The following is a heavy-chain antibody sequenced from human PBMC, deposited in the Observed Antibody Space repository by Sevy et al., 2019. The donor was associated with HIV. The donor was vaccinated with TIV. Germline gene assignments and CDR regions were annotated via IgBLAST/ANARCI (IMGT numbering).Heavy chain of an antibody. CDR1: GYTFTSYG. CDR2: ISAYNGNT. D-gene: IGHD3-3*01. Sequence: ASVKVSCKASGYTFTSYGISWVRQAPGQGLEWMGRISAYNGNTNYAQKLQGRVTMTTDTSTSTAYMELRSLRSDDTAVYYCARGGITIFGSLNYYYMDVWGKGTTVTVSS. CDR3: ARGGITIFGSLNYYYMDV. J-gene: IGHJ6*03. V-gene: IGHV1-18*01.